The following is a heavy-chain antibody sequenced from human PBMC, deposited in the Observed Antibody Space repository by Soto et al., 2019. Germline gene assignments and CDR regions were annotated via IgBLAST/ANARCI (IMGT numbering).Heavy chain of an antibody. CDR3: ARDERLRFLEWLLFDY. V-gene: IGHV1-18*01. CDR1: GYTFTSYG. J-gene: IGHJ4*02. D-gene: IGHD3-3*01. CDR2: ISAYNGNT. Sequence: ASVKVSCKASGYTFTSYGISWVRQAPGQGLEWMGWISAYNGNTNYAQKLQGRVTMTTDTSTSTAYMELRSLRSDDTAVYYCARDERLRFLEWLLFDYCGQGPLVTVYS.